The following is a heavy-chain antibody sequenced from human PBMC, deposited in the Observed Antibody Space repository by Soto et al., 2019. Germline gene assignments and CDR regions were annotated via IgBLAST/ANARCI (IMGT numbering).Heavy chain of an antibody. J-gene: IGHJ4*02. CDR2: INPSSGTT. CDR1: GYTFNNYH. CDR3: ARVPDY. V-gene: IGHV1-46*02. Sequence: GASVKVSCTASGYTFNNYHMHWVRQAPGQGLEWMGIINPSSGTTTYAQKFQGRVNMTRDTSTTTVYMELSSLTSGDTAVYYCARVPDYWGQGTLVTVSS.